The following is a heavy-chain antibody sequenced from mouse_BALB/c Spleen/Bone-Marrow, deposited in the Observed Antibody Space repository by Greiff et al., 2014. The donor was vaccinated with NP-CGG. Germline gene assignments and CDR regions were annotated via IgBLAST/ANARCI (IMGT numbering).Heavy chain of an antibody. J-gene: IGHJ1*01. CDR1: GFNIKDTY. Sequence: EVQLQQSGAELAKPGASVKLSCTASGFNIKDTYMHWVKQRPERGLEWIGRIDPANGDTKYDPKFQGKATITADTSSNTAYLQLSSLTSEDTAVYYCTKPSFYYGSSYWYFDVWGAGTTVTVSS. V-gene: IGHV14-3*02. D-gene: IGHD1-1*01. CDR2: IDPANGDT. CDR3: TKPSFYYGSSYWYFDV.